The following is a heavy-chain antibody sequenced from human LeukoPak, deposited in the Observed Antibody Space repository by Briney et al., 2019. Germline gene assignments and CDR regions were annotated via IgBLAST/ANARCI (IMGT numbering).Heavy chain of an antibody. CDR1: GFTVSSNY. D-gene: IGHD1-26*01. J-gene: IGHJ4*02. Sequence: PGGSLRLSCAASGFTVSSNYMSWVRPAPGKGLEWVSVIDSGGSTYNADSVKGRFTISRDNSKNTLYLQMNSVRAEDTAVYYCARDRHYPRDQFDYWGQGTLVTVSS. CDR3: ARDRHYPRDQFDY. CDR2: IDSGGST. V-gene: IGHV3-66*01.